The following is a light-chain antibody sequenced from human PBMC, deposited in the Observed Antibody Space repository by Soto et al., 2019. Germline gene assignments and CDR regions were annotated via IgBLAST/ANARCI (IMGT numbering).Light chain of an antibody. Sequence: DIHMTQSPASLSASVGARVTLTGRARQGSSNYLDWYQQKPGKVPKLLIYAESTLQSGVPSRFSGSGSGTDCTITISSPLSEDVATYHCQKYHSAPYSFGQGIKLEIK. CDR1: QGSSNY. V-gene: IGKV1-27*01. CDR3: QKYHSAPYS. J-gene: IGKJ2*01. CDR2: AES.